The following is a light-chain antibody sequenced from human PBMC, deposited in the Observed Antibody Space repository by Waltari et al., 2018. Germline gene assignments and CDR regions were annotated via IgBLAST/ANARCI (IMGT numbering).Light chain of an antibody. V-gene: IGLV3-21*04. CDR2: YDS. CDR3: QVWDNTSDHV. Sequence: SYVLAQPHSVSVAPGETARITCGGRDLRRKSVHWYQQKPGQAPRLVIYYDSARPSGIPERFSGSNSGNTSTLTISRVEAGDEADYYCQVWDNTSDHVFGTGTTVTVL. CDR1: DLRRKS. J-gene: IGLJ1*01.